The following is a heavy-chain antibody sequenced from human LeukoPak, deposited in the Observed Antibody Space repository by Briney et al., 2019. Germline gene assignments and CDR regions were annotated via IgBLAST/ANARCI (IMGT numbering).Heavy chain of an antibody. Sequence: GGSLRLSCVASGFAFSSYWMSWVRQAPGKGLEWVANIKQDGGEKYYVDSVKGRFTISRDNAKNSLSLQMNSLRVEDTAVYYCARLGGSYYTYWGQGTLVTVSS. J-gene: IGHJ4*02. D-gene: IGHD1-26*01. CDR2: IKQDGGEK. V-gene: IGHV3-7*01. CDR1: GFAFSSYW. CDR3: ARLGGSYYTY.